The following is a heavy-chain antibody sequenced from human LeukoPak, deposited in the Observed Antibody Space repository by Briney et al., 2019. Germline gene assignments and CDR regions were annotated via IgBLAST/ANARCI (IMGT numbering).Heavy chain of an antibody. CDR2: MSNSGSTI. CDR1: GFSFSDYY. J-gene: IGHJ6*02. V-gene: IGHV3-11*01. Sequence: GGSLRLSCAASGFSFSDYYMSWIRQAPGKGLEWVSYMSNSGSTIYYADSVKGRFTISRDNTKNSLYLQMNSLRAEDTAVYYCARNYEDYYDSSGYYSYYYGMDVWGQGTTVTVSS. D-gene: IGHD3-22*01. CDR3: ARNYEDYYDSSGYYSYYYGMDV.